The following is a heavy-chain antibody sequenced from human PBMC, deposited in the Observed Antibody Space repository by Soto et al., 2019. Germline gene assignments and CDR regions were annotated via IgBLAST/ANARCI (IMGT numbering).Heavy chain of an antibody. CDR3: AKDGDYYDSSGYYSNWFDP. D-gene: IGHD3-22*01. V-gene: IGHV3-30*18. CDR2: ISYDGSNK. CDR1: GFTFSSYG. Sequence: TGGSLRLSCAASGFTFSSYGMHWVRHAPGKGLEWVAVISYDGSNKYYADSVKGRFTISRDNSKNTLYLQMNSLRAEDTAVYYCAKDGDYYDSSGYYSNWFDPWGQGTLVTVSS. J-gene: IGHJ5*02.